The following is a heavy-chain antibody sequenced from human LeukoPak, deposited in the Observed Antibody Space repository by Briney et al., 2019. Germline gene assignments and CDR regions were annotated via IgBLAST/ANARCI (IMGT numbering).Heavy chain of an antibody. CDR2: ISGSGGST. Sequence: PGGSLRLSCAASGFTFSSYAMSWVRQAPGKGLEWVSAISGSGGSTYYADSVKGRFTISRDNSKNTQYLQMNSLRAEDTAVYYCAKNSDYYGSGSYYNPFDYWGQGTLVTVSS. CDR1: GFTFSSYA. D-gene: IGHD3-10*01. CDR3: AKNSDYYGSGSYYNPFDY. V-gene: IGHV3-23*01. J-gene: IGHJ4*02.